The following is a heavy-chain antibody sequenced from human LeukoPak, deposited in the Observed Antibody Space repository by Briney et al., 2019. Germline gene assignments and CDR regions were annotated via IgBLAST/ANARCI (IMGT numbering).Heavy chain of an antibody. Sequence: SGTLSLTCTVSGDSINSLDLWSWVRQPPGKGLEWIGEMYLSGTTHSNPSVKGRVTISIDKSKNQFFLNLSSVTAADTAVYCAGLVGRYSSGLYYYYFDYWGQGTLVTVSS. CDR1: GDSINSLDL. CDR3: GLVGRYSSGLYYYYFDY. J-gene: IGHJ4*02. D-gene: IGHD3-22*01. V-gene: IGHV4-4*02. CDR2: MYLSGTT.